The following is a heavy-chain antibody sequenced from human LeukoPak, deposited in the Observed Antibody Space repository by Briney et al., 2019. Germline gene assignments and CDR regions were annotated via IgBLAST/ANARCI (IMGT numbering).Heavy chain of an antibody. D-gene: IGHD2-2*01. Sequence: PSETLSLTCTVSGGSIRSSYYYWGWIRQPPGKGLEWIGSIYDSGSTYYNPSLKSRVTISVDTSKNQFSLKLNSVTAADTAVYYRARGRTSWTDYWGQGTLVTVSS. J-gene: IGHJ4*02. V-gene: IGHV4-39*01. CDR2: IYDSGST. CDR3: ARGRTSWTDY. CDR1: GGSIRSSYYY.